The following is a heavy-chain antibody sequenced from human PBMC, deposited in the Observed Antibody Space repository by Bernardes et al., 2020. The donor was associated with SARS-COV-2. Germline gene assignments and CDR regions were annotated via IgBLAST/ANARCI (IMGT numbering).Heavy chain of an antibody. J-gene: IGHJ5*02. CDR3: ARTISDPYYDFWSGPRLDP. V-gene: IGHV4-39*01. Sequence: SETLSLTCTVSGGSISSGYYYWGWIRQPPGKGLEWIGSIYYSGSTYYNPSLKSRVTVSVDTSKNQFSLKLSSVTAADAALYYCARTISDPYYDFWSGPRLDPWGQGTLVTVSS. CDR2: IYYSGST. CDR1: GGSISSGYYY. D-gene: IGHD3-3*01.